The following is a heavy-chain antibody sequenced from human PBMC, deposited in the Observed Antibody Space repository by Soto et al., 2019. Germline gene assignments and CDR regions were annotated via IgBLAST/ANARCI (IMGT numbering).Heavy chain of an antibody. V-gene: IGHV3-23*01. D-gene: IGHD6-13*01. Sequence: EVQLLESGGGVVQPGGSLRLSCAASGFTFSSYAMSWVRQAPGKGLEWVAAISGSGGSTYYADSVKGRFTISRDNSKNTLYLQMNSLRAEDTAVYYCAKYIAAAGNRPPAVDYWGQGTLVTVSS. CDR1: GFTFSSYA. CDR3: AKYIAAAGNRPPAVDY. J-gene: IGHJ4*02. CDR2: ISGSGGST.